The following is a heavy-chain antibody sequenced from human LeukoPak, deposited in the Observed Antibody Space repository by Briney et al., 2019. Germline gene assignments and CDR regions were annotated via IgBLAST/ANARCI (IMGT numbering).Heavy chain of an antibody. Sequence: GGSLRLSCAASGFTFSSYAMSWVRQAPGKGLEWVSAISGSGGSTYYADSVKGRFTISRDNSKNTLYLQMNSLRAEDTAVYYCARDLPNSGYENNWFDPWGQGTLVTVSS. CDR2: ISGSGGST. V-gene: IGHV3-23*01. CDR1: GFTFSSYA. J-gene: IGHJ5*02. CDR3: ARDLPNSGYENNWFDP. D-gene: IGHD5-12*01.